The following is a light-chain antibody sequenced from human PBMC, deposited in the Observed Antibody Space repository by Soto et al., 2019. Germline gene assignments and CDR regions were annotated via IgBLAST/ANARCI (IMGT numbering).Light chain of an antibody. J-gene: IGKJ2*01. CDR3: QQRSNWPMYT. V-gene: IGKV3-11*01. CDR2: DAS. CDR1: QYINNY. Sequence: EIVLTQSPVTLSLSPGERATLSCRASQYINNYLAWYQQKPGQAPRLLIYDASIRAAGIPARFSGSWSGTDFTLTISSLEPEDFALYYCQQRSNWPMYTFCQGTKLEIK.